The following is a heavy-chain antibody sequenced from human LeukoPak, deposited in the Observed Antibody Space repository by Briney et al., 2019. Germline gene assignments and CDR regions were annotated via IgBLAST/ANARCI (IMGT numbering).Heavy chain of an antibody. V-gene: IGHV3-23*01. CDR3: ARGLDDSSGYYADY. Sequence: GGSLRLSCAASGFTFSSYAMNWVRQAPGKGLEWVSAISHSGASTYYADSVKGRFTISRDNSKNTLYLQMNSLRSEDTAVYYCARGLDDSSGYYADYWGQGTLVTVSS. D-gene: IGHD3-22*01. J-gene: IGHJ4*02. CDR1: GFTFSSYA. CDR2: ISHSGAST.